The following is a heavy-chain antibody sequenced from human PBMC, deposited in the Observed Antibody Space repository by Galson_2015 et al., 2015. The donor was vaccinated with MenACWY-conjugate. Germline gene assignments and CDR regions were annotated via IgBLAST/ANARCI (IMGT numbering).Heavy chain of an antibody. J-gene: IGHJ3*02. D-gene: IGHD6-19*01. V-gene: IGHV3-20*01. CDR3: ARRVEQWLVRPSTHFDI. Sequence: SLRLSCAASGFSVTSHFMGWVRQAPGKGLEWVSSINWNGDRTGYADSVKGRFTISRDNAKNSLYLQMNNLRAEDTAFYHCARRVEQWLVRPSTHFDIWGQGTLLTVSS. CDR2: INWNGDRT. CDR1: GFSVTSHF.